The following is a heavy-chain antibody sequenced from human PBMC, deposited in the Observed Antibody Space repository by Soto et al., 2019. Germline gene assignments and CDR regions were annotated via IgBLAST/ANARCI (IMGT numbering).Heavy chain of an antibody. CDR2: MYSGGGT. CDR3: ASRPTVTPSY. CDR1: GFTVSTND. J-gene: IGHJ4*01. Sequence: EVHLVESGGGLVHPGGSLRLSCAASGFTVSTNDMNWGRQAPGKGLEWVSFMYSGGGTYYADSVKGRFTISRDNSRNTVYLQMNRRRAEDTAVYYCASRPTVTPSYWGQGTLVTVSS. D-gene: IGHD4-17*01. V-gene: IGHV3-66*01.